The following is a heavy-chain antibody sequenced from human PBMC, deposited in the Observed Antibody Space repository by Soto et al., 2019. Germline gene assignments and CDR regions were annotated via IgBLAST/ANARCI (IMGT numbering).Heavy chain of an antibody. J-gene: IGHJ4*02. CDR2: ISSSSSYI. Sequence: SLRLSCAASGFTFSSYSMNWVRQAPGKGLEWVSSISSSSSYIYYADSVKGRFTISRDNAKNSLYLQMNSLRAEDTAVYYCARWKYSGYDYDYWGQGTLVTVSS. V-gene: IGHV3-21*01. CDR1: GFTFSSYS. D-gene: IGHD5-12*01. CDR3: ARWKYSGYDYDY.